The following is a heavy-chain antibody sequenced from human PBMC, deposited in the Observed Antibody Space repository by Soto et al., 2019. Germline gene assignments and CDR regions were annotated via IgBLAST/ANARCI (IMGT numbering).Heavy chain of an antibody. J-gene: IGHJ5*02. V-gene: IGHV1-18*01. Sequence: QVQLVQSGAEVKKPGASVKVSCKASGYTFTSYGITWVRQAPGQGLEWMGWISSYNGDTQYAQKRQGRVTTTIDTSTSTAYMELRSLRSDDTAVYYCARDHRGGNSGGRSDPWGQGTRVTVSS. D-gene: IGHD2-21*02. CDR2: ISSYNGDT. CDR1: GYTFTSYG. CDR3: ARDHRGGNSGGRSDP.